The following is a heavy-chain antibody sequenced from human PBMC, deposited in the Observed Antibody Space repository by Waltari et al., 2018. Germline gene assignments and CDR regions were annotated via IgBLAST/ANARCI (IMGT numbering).Heavy chain of an antibody. CDR1: GYSISSGYY. J-gene: IGHJ4*02. V-gene: IGHV4-38-2*01. D-gene: IGHD1-26*01. CDR3: ARVATAFDY. CDR2: IYHSGST. Sequence: QVQLQESGPGLVKPSETLSLTCAVSGYSISSGYYWGSIRQPPGKGLEWIGSIYHSGSTYYNPSLKSRVTISVDTSKNQFSLKLSSVTAADTAVYYCARVATAFDYWGQGTLVTVSS.